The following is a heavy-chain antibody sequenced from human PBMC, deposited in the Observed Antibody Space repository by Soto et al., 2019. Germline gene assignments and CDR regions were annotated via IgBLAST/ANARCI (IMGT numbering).Heavy chain of an antibody. CDR3: ARYGYCADGVCNYYFDF. D-gene: IGHD2-8*01. J-gene: IGHJ4*02. Sequence: QVQLVESGGGVVQPGSSLRLSCAASGFTFSDYVIHWFRQAPGKGLEWVAVVWFDGSNEYYADSVKGRFSISRDNSKNTVYLQMNSLSVEDTALYCCARYGYCADGVCNYYFDFWGQGTLVTVSS. CDR1: GFTFSDYV. V-gene: IGHV3-33*01. CDR2: VWFDGSNE.